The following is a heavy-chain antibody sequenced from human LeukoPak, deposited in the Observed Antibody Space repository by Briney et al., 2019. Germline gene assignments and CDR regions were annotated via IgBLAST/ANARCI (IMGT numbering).Heavy chain of an antibody. CDR1: GGSISSGGYY. CDR3: ARDLRSGFDY. V-gene: IGHV4-31*03. Sequence: SQTLSLTCTVSGGSISSGGYYWSWIRQHPGKGLEWIGYIYHSGSTYYNPSLKSRVTISVDTSKNQFSLKLSSVTAADTAVYYCARDLRSGFDYWGQGTLVTVSS. J-gene: IGHJ4*02. D-gene: IGHD2-15*01. CDR2: IYHSGST.